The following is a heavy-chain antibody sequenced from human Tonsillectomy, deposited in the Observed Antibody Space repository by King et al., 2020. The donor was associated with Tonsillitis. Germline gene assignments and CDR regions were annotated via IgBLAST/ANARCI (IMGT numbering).Heavy chain of an antibody. D-gene: IGHD6-13*01. V-gene: IGHV3-48*02. Sequence: EVQLVESGGGLAQPGRSLRLSCAASGFSFSVSDMSWVRQAPGKGPEWLSYITGSSSPIYYADSVKGRFTISRDNAKNTLYLQMNSLRDEDTAVYYCARGGQGSSWPEYFHHWGQGPLVTFSS. J-gene: IGHJ1*01. CDR3: ARGGQGSSWPEYFHH. CDR2: ITGSSSPI. CDR1: GFSFSVSD.